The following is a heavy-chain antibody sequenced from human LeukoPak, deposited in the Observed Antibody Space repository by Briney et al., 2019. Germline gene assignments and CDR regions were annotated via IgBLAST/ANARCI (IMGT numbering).Heavy chain of an antibody. V-gene: IGHV4-59*01. CDR3: AREEIRSWFDP. J-gene: IGHJ5*02. Sequence: SETLSLTCSVSGGSIGKYHWTWIRQPPGKRLEWIGYVYYTGNLNYNPSLDHRVSLSIDTSKNQFSLSLSSVTAADTAVYYCAREEIRSWFDPWGQGTLVTVSS. CDR2: VYYTGNL. D-gene: IGHD5-24*01. CDR1: GGSIGKYH.